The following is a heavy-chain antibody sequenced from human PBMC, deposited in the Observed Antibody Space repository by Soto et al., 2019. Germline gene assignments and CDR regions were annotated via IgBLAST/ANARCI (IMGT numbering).Heavy chain of an antibody. J-gene: IGHJ4*02. CDR1: GFTFSSYA. CDR3: ARSKYSSRLDY. CDR2: ISYDGSNK. Sequence: QVQLVESGGGVVQPGRSLRLSCAASGFTFSSYAMHWVRQAPGKGLEWVAVISYDGSNKYYADSVKGRFTISRDNSKNTLYLQMNSLRAEDTAVYYCARSKYSSRLDYWGQGTLVTVSS. D-gene: IGHD6-13*01. V-gene: IGHV3-30-3*01.